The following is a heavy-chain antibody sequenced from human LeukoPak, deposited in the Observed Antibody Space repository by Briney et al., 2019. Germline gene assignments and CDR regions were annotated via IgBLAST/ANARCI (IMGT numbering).Heavy chain of an antibody. CDR2: MSTNGVAT. J-gene: IGHJ6*03. CDR3: AKSLRGTRSYYYYYMDV. CDR1: GFTFSSYA. Sequence: GGSLRLSCAASGFTFSSYAMSWVRQVPGKGLEWVSAMSTNGVATYHADSVKGRFTISRDNSKNTLYLQMNSLRADDTAVYYCAKSLRGTRSYYYYYMDVWGKGTTVTVSS. V-gene: IGHV3-23*01. D-gene: IGHD3-16*01.